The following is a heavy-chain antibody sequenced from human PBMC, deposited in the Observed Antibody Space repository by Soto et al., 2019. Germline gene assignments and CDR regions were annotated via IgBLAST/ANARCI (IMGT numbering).Heavy chain of an antibody. V-gene: IGHV3-23*01. J-gene: IGHJ4*02. D-gene: IGHD6-13*01. CDR2: ISGSGGST. CDR1: GFTVSSYA. Sequence: VGSLRLSGAASGFTVSSYAMSWVRQARGKGLEWVSAISGSGGSTYYADSVKGRFTISRDNSKNTLYLQMNSLRAEDTAVYYCAKLIQRQQLVTRYFDYWGQGTLVTVSS. CDR3: AKLIQRQQLVTRYFDY.